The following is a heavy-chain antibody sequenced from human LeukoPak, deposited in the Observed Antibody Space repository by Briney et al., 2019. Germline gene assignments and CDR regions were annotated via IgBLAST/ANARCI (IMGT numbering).Heavy chain of an antibody. CDR1: GFAFSGSW. D-gene: IGHD3-22*01. Sequence: GGSLRLSCAASGFAFSGSWMHWVRQAPGKGLVWVSRINGDGSSTTYADSVKGRFTISRDNSKNTLYLQMNSLRAEDTAVYYCARDRRDSSGYYYYTFDYWGQGTLVTVSS. CDR3: ARDRRDSSGYYYYTFDY. CDR2: INGDGSST. J-gene: IGHJ4*02. V-gene: IGHV3-74*01.